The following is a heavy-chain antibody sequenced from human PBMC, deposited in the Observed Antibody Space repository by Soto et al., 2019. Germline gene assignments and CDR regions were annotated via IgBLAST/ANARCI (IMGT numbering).Heavy chain of an antibody. CDR3: ARDIVVVVAATIGRWFDP. J-gene: IGHJ5*02. V-gene: IGHV3-7*04. D-gene: IGHD2-15*01. CDR2: IKQDGSEK. Sequence: SLRLSCAASGFTFSSYWMSWVRQAPGKGLEWVANIKQDGSEKYYVDSVKGRFTISRDNAKNSLYLQMNSLRAEDTAVYYCARDIVVVVAATIGRWFDPWGQGTLVTSPQ. CDR1: GFTFSSYW.